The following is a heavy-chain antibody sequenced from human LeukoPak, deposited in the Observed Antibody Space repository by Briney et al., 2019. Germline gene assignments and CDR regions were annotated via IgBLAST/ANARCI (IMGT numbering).Heavy chain of an antibody. D-gene: IGHD3-22*01. CDR3: ARAGDSSGYFYRNVFDI. Sequence: GGSLRLSCAASGFTFSSYSMNWVRQAPGKGLEWVSYISSSSSTIYYADSVKGRFTISRDNAKNSLYLQMNSLRAEDTAVYYCARAGDSSGYFYRNVFDIWGQGTMVTVSS. J-gene: IGHJ3*02. CDR2: ISSSSSTI. V-gene: IGHV3-48*04. CDR1: GFTFSSYS.